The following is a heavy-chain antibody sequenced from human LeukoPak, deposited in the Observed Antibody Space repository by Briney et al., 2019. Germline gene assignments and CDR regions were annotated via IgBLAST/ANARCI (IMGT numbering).Heavy chain of an antibody. D-gene: IGHD2/OR15-2a*01. CDR1: GFTFSNYY. V-gene: IGHV3-11*01. J-gene: IGHJ3*01. Sequence: GGSLRLSCAASGFTFSNYYMSWIRHAPGKGLEWVSYISTIGTTIYYADSLKGRFTISRDNAKNSPSLQMDSLRAEDTAVYYCARGDFGRYAFDFWGQGTMVTVSS. CDR2: ISTIGTTI. CDR3: ARGDFGRYAFDF.